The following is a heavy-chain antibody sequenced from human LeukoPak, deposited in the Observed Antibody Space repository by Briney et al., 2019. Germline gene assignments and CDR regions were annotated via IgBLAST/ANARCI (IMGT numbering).Heavy chain of an antibody. Sequence: GGSLRLSCAASGFRFSSYAMSWVRQAPGKGLEWVSAISGSGVSTYYADSVKGRFTVSRDNSKNTLYLQMSSLRAEDTAVYYCATPHLLRYFDSYGMDVWGQGTTVTVSS. CDR3: ATPHLLRYFDSYGMDV. V-gene: IGHV3-23*01. CDR1: GFRFSSYA. D-gene: IGHD3-9*01. CDR2: ISGSGVST. J-gene: IGHJ6*02.